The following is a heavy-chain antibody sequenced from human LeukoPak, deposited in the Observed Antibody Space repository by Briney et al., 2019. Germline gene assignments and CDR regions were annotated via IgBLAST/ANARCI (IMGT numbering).Heavy chain of an antibody. CDR1: GYTLRDYY. V-gene: IGHV1-2*02. D-gene: IGHD2-15*01. Sequence: GASVTVSCEASGYTLRDYYISWVRQAPGQGLEWLGWLNPHSGGTNYAQKFQGRVTLTSDTSTSTAYMELSLLTSDDTAIYYCARGLRIINGLDVWGQGTTVIVSS. CDR2: LNPHSGGT. J-gene: IGHJ6*02. CDR3: ARGLRIINGLDV.